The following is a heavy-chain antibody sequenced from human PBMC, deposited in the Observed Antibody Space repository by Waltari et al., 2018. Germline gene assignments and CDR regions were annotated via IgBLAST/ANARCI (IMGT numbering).Heavy chain of an antibody. D-gene: IGHD2-15*01. V-gene: IGHV4-4*02. Sequence: QLQLQESGPGLVKPSGTLSLSCAVSGDSMSGTYWWSWVSQYPQKGLEWIGQVHGSGRSNYSPSFASRVSVSRDTSDSQFSLKVTAAAVADTAVYYCARDRGRGLYLDTWGPGTLVTVSP. CDR2: VHGSGRS. J-gene: IGHJ5*02. CDR1: GDSMSGTYW. CDR3: ARDRGRGLYLDT.